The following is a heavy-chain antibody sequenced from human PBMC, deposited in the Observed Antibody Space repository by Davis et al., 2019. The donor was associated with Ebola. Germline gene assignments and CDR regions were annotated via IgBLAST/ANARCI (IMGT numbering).Heavy chain of an antibody. Sequence: GESLKISCAASGFTFSSYAMSWVRQAPGKGLEWVSIIYSGGTTYYADAVKGRFTTSRDNAKSTLFLQMNSLRVEDSAVYYCARDGENYSDLDHWGQGTLVTVSS. J-gene: IGHJ4*02. CDR1: GFTFSSYA. D-gene: IGHD3-10*01. CDR3: ARDGENYSDLDH. V-gene: IGHV3-23*03. CDR2: IYSGGTT.